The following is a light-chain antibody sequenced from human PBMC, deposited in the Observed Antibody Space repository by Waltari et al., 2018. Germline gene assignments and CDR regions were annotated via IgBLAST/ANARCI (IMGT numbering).Light chain of an antibody. V-gene: IGLV2-11*01. CDR1: SSDVGFYNY. Sequence: QSALTQPHSVSGSPGQSVTIPCTGSSSDVGFYNYVSWYQQHPGKAPKFIIYDVSERPSGVPDRFSGSNSGNTASLTISGLQAEDEADYFCSSYTHSSVIFGGGAKLTVL. J-gene: IGLJ2*01. CDR2: DVS. CDR3: SSYTHSSVI.